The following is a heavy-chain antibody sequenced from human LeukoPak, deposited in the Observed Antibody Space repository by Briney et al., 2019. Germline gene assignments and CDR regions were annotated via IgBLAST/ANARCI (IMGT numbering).Heavy chain of an antibody. J-gene: IGHJ6*02. Sequence: SETLSLTCAVSGGSISSSNWWSWVRQPPGKGLEWIGEIYHSGSTNYNPSLRTRVTISLDKSKNQFSLKLSSVTAADTAVYYCARDVTSLDYYYGMDVWGQGTTVTVSS. D-gene: IGHD2-21*02. CDR3: ARDVTSLDYYYGMDV. CDR2: IYHSGST. CDR1: GGSISSSNW. V-gene: IGHV4-4*02.